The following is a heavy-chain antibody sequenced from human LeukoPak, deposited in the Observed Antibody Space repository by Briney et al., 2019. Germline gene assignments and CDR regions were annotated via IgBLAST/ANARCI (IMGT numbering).Heavy chain of an antibody. D-gene: IGHD4-17*01. CDR1: GGSISSSRDY. V-gene: IGHV4-39*07. Sequence: SETLSLTCTVSGGSISSSRDYWAWIRQPPGKGLEWIANIYYSGSTYYNPSLKSRVTISVDTSKNQFSLKLSSVTAADTAVYYCARYGDYGGYFDYWGQGTLVTVSS. CDR2: IYYSGST. CDR3: ARYGDYGGYFDY. J-gene: IGHJ4*02.